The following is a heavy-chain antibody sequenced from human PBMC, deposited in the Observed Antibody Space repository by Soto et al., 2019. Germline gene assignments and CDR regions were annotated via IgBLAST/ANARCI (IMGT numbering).Heavy chain of an antibody. J-gene: IGHJ4*01. V-gene: IGHV3-23*01. CDR1: GFPSSTYGFSTYA. Sequence: EVQLLQSGGGLVQPGGSLRLSCMASGFPSSTYGFSTYAMTWVRQPPGKGLEWVSVITGSGSHSYYADSVKGRFTISRDNSRNTLFLQMDSLRADDTAVYFCAKGTSSEFLLSFDDWGHGTLATVSS. CDR2: ITGSGSHS. D-gene: IGHD3-10*01. CDR3: AKGTSSEFLLSFDD.